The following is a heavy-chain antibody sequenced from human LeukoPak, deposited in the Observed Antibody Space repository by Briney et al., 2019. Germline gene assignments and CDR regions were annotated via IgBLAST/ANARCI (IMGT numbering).Heavy chain of an antibody. CDR2: ISGYNDNR. CDR3: ARTITRSSSSLHPDN. Sequence: ASVKVSCKASGYTFTSYGISWVRQAPGQGLEWMGWISGYNDNRDYAQKLQGRVSMTTVTSTSTAYMELRSPRSDDTAVYYCARTITRSSSSLHPDNWGQGTLVTVSS. D-gene: IGHD6-6*01. J-gene: IGHJ4*02. V-gene: IGHV1-18*01. CDR1: GYTFTSYG.